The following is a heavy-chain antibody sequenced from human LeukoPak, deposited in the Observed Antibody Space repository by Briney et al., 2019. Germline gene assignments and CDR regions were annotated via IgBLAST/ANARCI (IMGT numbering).Heavy chain of an antibody. D-gene: IGHD3-9*01. V-gene: IGHV1-18*01. CDR1: GYTFTSYG. J-gene: IGHJ3*02. Sequence: ASVKVSCKASGYTFTSYGISWVRQAPGQGLEWMGWISAYNGNTNYAQKLQGRVTMTTDTSTSTAYMELRSLRSDDTAVYYCARLDRSGLRYFDWYGAFDIWGQGTMVTVSS. CDR3: ARLDRSGLRYFDWYGAFDI. CDR2: ISAYNGNT.